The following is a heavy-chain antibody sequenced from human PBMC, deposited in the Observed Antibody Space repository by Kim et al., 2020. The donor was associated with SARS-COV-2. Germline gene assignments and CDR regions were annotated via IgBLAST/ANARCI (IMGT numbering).Heavy chain of an antibody. V-gene: IGHV3-33*06. Sequence: GGSLRLSCAASGFTFSSYGMHWVRQAPGKGLEWVAVIWYDGSNKYYADSVKGRFTISRDNSKNTLYLQMNSLRAEDTAVYYCAKDHVSWLLWFGEKGALDYWGQGTLVTVSS. CDR2: IWYDGSNK. J-gene: IGHJ4*02. CDR3: AKDHVSWLLWFGEKGALDY. CDR1: GFTFSSYG. D-gene: IGHD3-10*01.